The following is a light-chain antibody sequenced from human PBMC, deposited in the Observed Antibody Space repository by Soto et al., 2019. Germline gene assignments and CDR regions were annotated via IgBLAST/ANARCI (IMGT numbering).Light chain of an antibody. J-gene: IGKJ1*01. CDR2: GAS. CDR1: QTVGSN. V-gene: IGKV3-15*01. CDR3: QQYNNRPQT. Sequence: EVLLTQSPATLSVSPGERATLSCRASQTVGSNLAWYKHKPGQAPRLLISGASTRATGVPARLSGSGSGTEFALTISGMKSEDFTVYFCQQYNNRPQTFGQGTK.